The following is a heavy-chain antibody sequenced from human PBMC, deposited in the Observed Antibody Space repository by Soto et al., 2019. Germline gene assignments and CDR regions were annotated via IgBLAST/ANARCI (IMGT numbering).Heavy chain of an antibody. D-gene: IGHD6-13*01. Sequence: WGSLRLSCAASGFTFSSYDMHWVRQATGKGLEWVSAIGTAGDTYYPGSVKGRFTISRENAKNSLYLQMNSLRAEDTAVYYCARGIAAAGTYYYYGMDVWGQGTTVTVSS. CDR2: IGTAGDT. CDR1: GFTFSSYD. CDR3: ARGIAAAGTYYYYGMDV. J-gene: IGHJ6*02. V-gene: IGHV3-13*01.